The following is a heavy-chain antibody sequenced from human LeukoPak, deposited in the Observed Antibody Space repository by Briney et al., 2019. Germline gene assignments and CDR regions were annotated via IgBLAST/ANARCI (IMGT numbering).Heavy chain of an antibody. CDR2: IYTSGST. Sequence: KPSENPSLTFTGPGGSISSYYWSWIREPAGKGLEWIGRIYTSGSTNYNPSLKSRVTMSVDTSKNQFSLKLSSVTAADTAVYYCARDLGGYSRNFDYWGQGTLVTVSS. D-gene: IGHD6-13*01. CDR3: ARDLGGYSRNFDY. CDR1: GGSISSYY. V-gene: IGHV4-4*07. J-gene: IGHJ4*02.